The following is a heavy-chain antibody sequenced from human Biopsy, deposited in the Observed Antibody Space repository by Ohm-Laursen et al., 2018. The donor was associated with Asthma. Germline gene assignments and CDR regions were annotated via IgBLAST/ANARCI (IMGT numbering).Heavy chain of an antibody. J-gene: IGHJ4*02. CDR3: AKRRGYSDLTDFDH. CDR1: GFVFRSHA. Sequence: SLRLSCTASGFVFRSHAMHWVRQAPGKGLEWVAVVSYDGGVAHYADSMKGRFTISRDNAKSTLYLQMNRLRTDDTAVYYCAKRRGYSDLTDFDHWGQGTLVTVPS. V-gene: IGHV3-30*18. CDR2: VSYDGGVA. D-gene: IGHD3-3*01.